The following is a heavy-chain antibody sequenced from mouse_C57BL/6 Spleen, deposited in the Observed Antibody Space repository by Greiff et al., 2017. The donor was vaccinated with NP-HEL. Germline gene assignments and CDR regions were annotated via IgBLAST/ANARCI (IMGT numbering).Heavy chain of an antibody. CDR2: INPSSGYT. D-gene: IGHD2-4*01. CDR1: GYTFTSYT. Sequence: VKLQQSGAELARPGASVKMSCKASGYTFTSYTMHWVKQRPGQGLEWIGYINPSSGYTKYNQKFKDKATLTADKSSSTAYMQLSSLTSEDSAVYYCARCLYDYDGDFDYWGQGTTLTVSS. CDR3: ARCLYDYDGDFDY. V-gene: IGHV1-4*01. J-gene: IGHJ2*01.